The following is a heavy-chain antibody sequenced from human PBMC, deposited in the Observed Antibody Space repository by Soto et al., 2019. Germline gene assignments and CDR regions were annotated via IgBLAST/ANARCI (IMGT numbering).Heavy chain of an antibody. CDR2: ISAYNGNT. CDR3: ARAFGIVVAVAATPKYYYYGMDV. J-gene: IGHJ6*02. D-gene: IGHD2-15*01. Sequence: ASVKVSCKASGYTFTSYGISWVRQAPGQGLEWMGWISAYNGNTNYAQKLQGRVTMTTDTSTSTAYMELRSLRSDDTAVYYCARAFGIVVAVAATPKYYYYGMDVWGQGTTVTVSS. CDR1: GYTFTSYG. V-gene: IGHV1-18*01.